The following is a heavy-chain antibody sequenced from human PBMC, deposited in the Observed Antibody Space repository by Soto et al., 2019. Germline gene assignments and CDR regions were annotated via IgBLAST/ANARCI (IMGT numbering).Heavy chain of an antibody. CDR3: ARLTSSGWYREGVDY. D-gene: IGHD6-19*01. CDR2: ISAYNGNT. CDR1: GYTFTSYG. J-gene: IGHJ4*02. Sequence: ASVKVSCKASGYTFTSYGISWVRQAPGQGLEWMGWISAYNGNTNYAQKLQGRVTMTTDTSTSTAYMELRSLRSDDTAVYYCARLTSSGWYREGVDYWGQGTLVTAPQ. V-gene: IGHV1-18*01.